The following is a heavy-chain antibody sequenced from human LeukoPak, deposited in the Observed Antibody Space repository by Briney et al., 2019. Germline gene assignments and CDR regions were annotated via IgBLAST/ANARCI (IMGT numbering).Heavy chain of an antibody. D-gene: IGHD1-26*01. J-gene: IGHJ3*02. CDR2: ISAYSGNT. V-gene: IGHV1-18*04. CDR1: GYTFTSYY. Sequence: ASVTVSCTASGYTFTSYYMHWVRQAPGQGLEWMGWISAYSGNTNYAQRLQGRVTMTTDTSTSTVYMELRSLRSDDTAVYYCARVIVGASHDAFDIWGQGTMVTVSS. CDR3: ARVIVGASHDAFDI.